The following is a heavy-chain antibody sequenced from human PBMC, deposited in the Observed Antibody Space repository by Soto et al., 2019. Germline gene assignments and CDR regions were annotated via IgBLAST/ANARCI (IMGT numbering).Heavy chain of an antibody. V-gene: IGHV4-59*01. CDR3: ARDGYDGSGSPYPAY. CDR2: IYYLGST. Sequence: SEILSLTCSVSGGSMSEYFWSWIRQSPGKGLEWIGYIYYLGSTDYNPSLKSRVTISVDTSKRQFSLRLTSVTAADTAVYYCARDGYDGSGSPYPAYWGPGTQVTSPQ. J-gene: IGHJ4*02. CDR1: GGSMSEYF. D-gene: IGHD3-10*01.